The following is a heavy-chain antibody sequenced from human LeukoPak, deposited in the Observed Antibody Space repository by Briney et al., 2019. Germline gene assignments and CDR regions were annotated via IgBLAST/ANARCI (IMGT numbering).Heavy chain of an antibody. D-gene: IGHD5-18*01. V-gene: IGHV4-30-4*08. Sequence: SETLSLTCTVSGGSISSGGYYWSWIRQHPGKGLEWIGYIYYSGSTYYNPSLKSRVTISVDTSKNQFSLKLSSVTAADTAVYYCARVGGSSTAMVSYFDYWGQGTLVTVSS. J-gene: IGHJ4*02. CDR3: ARVGGSSTAMVSYFDY. CDR1: GGSISSGGYY. CDR2: IYYSGST.